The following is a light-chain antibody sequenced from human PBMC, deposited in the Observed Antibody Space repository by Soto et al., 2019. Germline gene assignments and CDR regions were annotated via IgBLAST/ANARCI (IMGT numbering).Light chain of an antibody. CDR3: QQYNNWPYT. J-gene: IGKJ2*01. Sequence: EIVMTQSPATLSVSPGERATLSCRASQSVSSNLAWYQQKPGQAPRLLIYGASTRATVIRARFSGSGSGTEFTLTISSLQSEDFAVYYCQQYNNWPYTFGQGTKLEIK. CDR1: QSVSSN. V-gene: IGKV3-15*01. CDR2: GAS.